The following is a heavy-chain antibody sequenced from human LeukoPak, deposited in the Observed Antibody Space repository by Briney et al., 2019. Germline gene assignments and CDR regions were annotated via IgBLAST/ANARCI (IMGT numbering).Heavy chain of an antibody. Sequence: QPGGSLRLSCAASGFTFSSYAMSWVRQAPGKGLEWVSAISGSGGSTYYADSVKGRFTISRDNSKNTLHLQMNSLRAEGTAVYYCAKDSMVYAIADYWDQGTLVTVSS. CDR1: GFTFSSYA. CDR2: ISGSGGST. J-gene: IGHJ4*02. CDR3: AKDSMVYAIADY. D-gene: IGHD2-8*01. V-gene: IGHV3-23*01.